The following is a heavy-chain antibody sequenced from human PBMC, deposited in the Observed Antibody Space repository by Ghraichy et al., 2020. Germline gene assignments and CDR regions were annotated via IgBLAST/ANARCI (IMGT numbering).Heavy chain of an antibody. Sequence: SETLSLTCTVSGGPISSYYWSWIRQPPGKGLEWIGYVYYSGSAIYTPSLKSRVTISVERSKNQFSLKVTSVTAADTAVYYCARCNSNWYRDLGSSFDPWGQGILVIVSS. J-gene: IGHJ5*02. CDR3: ARCNSNWYRDLGSSFDP. CDR1: GGPISSYY. CDR2: VYYSGSA. D-gene: IGHD6-13*01. V-gene: IGHV4-59*01.